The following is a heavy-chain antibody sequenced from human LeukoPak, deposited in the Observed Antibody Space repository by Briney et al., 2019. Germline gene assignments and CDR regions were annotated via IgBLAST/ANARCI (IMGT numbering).Heavy chain of an antibody. Sequence: GSLRLSCAASGFTFSSYSMNWVRQAPGKGLEWVSSISSSSSYIYYADSVKGRFTISRDNSKNTLYLQMNSLRAEDTAVYYCARGYYDSSGYYPVDYWGQGTLVTVSS. CDR1: GFTFSSYS. J-gene: IGHJ4*02. CDR3: ARGYYDSSGYYPVDY. D-gene: IGHD3-22*01. V-gene: IGHV3-21*01. CDR2: ISSSSSYI.